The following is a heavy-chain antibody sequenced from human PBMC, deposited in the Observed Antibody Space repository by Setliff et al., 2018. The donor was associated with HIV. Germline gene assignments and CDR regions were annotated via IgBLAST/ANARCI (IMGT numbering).Heavy chain of an antibody. Sequence: ASVKVSCKASGYTFINFDITWVRQAPGQGLEWMGWISANYAKTDYSQKFQGRVTMTTDTSTSTAYMELGSLTSDDTAMYYCTRDRVAGPYYYGMDVWGQGTTVTVSS. CDR3: TRDRVAGPYYYGMDV. CDR1: GYTFINFD. V-gene: IGHV1-18*04. D-gene: IGHD2-15*01. J-gene: IGHJ6*02. CDR2: ISANYAKT.